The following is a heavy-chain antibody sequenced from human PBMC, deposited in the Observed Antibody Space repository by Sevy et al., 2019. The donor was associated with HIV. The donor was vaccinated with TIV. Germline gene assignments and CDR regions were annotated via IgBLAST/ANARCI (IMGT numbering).Heavy chain of an antibody. CDR1: GFTFSDYY. V-gene: IGHV3-11*01. CDR3: ARDPRVNYYYYGMDV. CDR2: ISSSGSTI. D-gene: IGHD6-13*01. Sequence: GGSLRLSCAASGFTFSDYYMSWIRQAPGKGLEWVSYISSSGSTIYYADSVKGRFTISRDNAKNSLYLQMNSLRAEDTAVYYYARDPRVNYYYYGMDVWGQGTTVTVSS. J-gene: IGHJ6*02.